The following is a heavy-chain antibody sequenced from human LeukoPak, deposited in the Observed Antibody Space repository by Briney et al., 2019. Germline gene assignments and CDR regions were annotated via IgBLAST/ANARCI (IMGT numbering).Heavy chain of an antibody. J-gene: IGHJ4*02. D-gene: IGHD4-23*01. CDR3: ARDHYGGNVDY. CDR2: IKQDGSEK. CDR1: GFTFSSYW. V-gene: IGHV3-7*01. Sequence: PGGSLRLSCAASGFTFSSYWMSWVRQAPGKGREWVANIKQDGSEKYYVDSVKGRFIISRDNAKNSLYLQMNSLRAEDTAVYYCARDHYGGNVDYWGQGTLVTVSS.